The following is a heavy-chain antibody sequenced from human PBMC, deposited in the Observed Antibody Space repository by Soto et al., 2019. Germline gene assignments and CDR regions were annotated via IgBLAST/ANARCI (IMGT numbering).Heavy chain of an antibody. J-gene: IGHJ6*03. Sequence: EVQLVESGGGLVQPGRSLRLSCTASGFTFGDYAMSWFRQAPGKGLEWVGFIRSKAYGGTTEYAASVKGRFTISRDDSKSIAYLQMNSLKTEDTAVYYCTRVGSGAARRGYWYYYYYMDVWGKGTTVTVSS. V-gene: IGHV3-49*03. D-gene: IGHD6-6*01. CDR2: IRSKAYGGTT. CDR1: GFTFGDYA. CDR3: TRVGSGAARRGYWYYYYYMDV.